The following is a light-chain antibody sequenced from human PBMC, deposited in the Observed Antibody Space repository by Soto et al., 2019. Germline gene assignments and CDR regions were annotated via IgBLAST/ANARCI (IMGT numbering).Light chain of an antibody. CDR1: SSDVGGYNY. J-gene: IGLJ1*01. CDR2: DVS. Sequence: QSVLTQPASVSGSPGQSITISCTGTSSDVGGYNYVSWYQQHPGKAPKLMIYDVSNRPSGVSNRFSGSKSGNTASLTISGLQAEDDADYYCSSYTSSSPRVFGTGTKVNVL. CDR3: SSYTSSSPRV. V-gene: IGLV2-14*01.